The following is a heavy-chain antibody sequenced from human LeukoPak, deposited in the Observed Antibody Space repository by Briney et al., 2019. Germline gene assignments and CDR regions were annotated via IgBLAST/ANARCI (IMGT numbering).Heavy chain of an antibody. D-gene: IGHD2-8*01. J-gene: IGHJ4*02. V-gene: IGHV4-59*08. CDR3: ARQDHCTSDLCYPFDY. CDR2: IHYSGST. CDR1: VDSPCGWY. Sequence: PSETLSLTCTVSVDSPCGWYWSWIPHPPQEGLEWIGYIHYSGSTHYNPSLKSRVTISADTTKNHFSLKLSSVTAADTAVYYCARQDHCTSDLCYPFDYWGQGTLVTVSS.